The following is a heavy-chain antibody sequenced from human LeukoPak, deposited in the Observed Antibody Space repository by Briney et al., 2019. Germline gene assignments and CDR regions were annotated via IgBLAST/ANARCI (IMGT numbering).Heavy chain of an antibody. J-gene: IGHJ4*02. D-gene: IGHD3-16*01. CDR3: AKSGDYLWDY. Sequence: PSETLSLTCAVSGGSISTNNWWSWVRPPPGKGLEWIGEIYHTGSTNYSPSLRGRVTMSIDKSNNQSSLNLNSVTAADTAVYYCAKSGDYLWDYWGQGTLVTVSS. V-gene: IGHV4-4*02. CDR1: GGSISTNNW. CDR2: IYHTGST.